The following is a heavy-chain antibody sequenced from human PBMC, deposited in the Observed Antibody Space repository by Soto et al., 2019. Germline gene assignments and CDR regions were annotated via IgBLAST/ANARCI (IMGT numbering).Heavy chain of an antibody. CDR1: GFTFTSSA. CDR2: IVVGSGNT. J-gene: IGHJ5*02. D-gene: IGHD3-9*01. CDR3: ARVNYDILTGHNWFDP. V-gene: IGHV1-58*01. Sequence: SVKVSCKASGFTFTSSAVQWVRQARGQRLEWIGWIVVGSGNTNYAQKFQERVTITRDMSTSTAYMELSSLRSEDTAVYYCARVNYDILTGHNWFDPWGQGTLVTVSS.